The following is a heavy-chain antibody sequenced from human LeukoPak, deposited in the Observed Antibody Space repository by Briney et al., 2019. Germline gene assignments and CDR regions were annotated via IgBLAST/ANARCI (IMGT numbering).Heavy chain of an antibody. V-gene: IGHV1-18*01. Sequence: ASVKVSCKASGYTFTSYGISWVRQAPGQGLEWMGWISAYNGNTNYAQKLQGRVTITTDTSTSTAYMELRSLRSDDTAVYYCARARDSSGYYRTDWFDPWGQGTLVTVSS. CDR2: ISAYNGNT. CDR1: GYTFTSYG. D-gene: IGHD3-22*01. CDR3: ARARDSSGYYRTDWFDP. J-gene: IGHJ5*02.